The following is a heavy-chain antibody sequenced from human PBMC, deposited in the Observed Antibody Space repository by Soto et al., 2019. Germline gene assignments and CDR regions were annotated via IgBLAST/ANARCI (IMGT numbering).Heavy chain of an antibody. CDR1: CGSFSGYY. CDR3: ARGGLWFGELYPKDV. Sequence: SETLSLTCAVYCGSFSGYYRSWVRQPPGKGLEWIGEINHSGSTNYNPSLKSRVTISVDTSKNQFSLKLSSVTAADTAVYYCARGGLWFGELYPKDVWGQGTTVT. CDR2: INHSGST. J-gene: IGHJ6*02. D-gene: IGHD3-10*01. V-gene: IGHV4-34*01.